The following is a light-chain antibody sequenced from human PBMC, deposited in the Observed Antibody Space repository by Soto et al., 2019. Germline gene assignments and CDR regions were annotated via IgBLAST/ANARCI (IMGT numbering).Light chain of an antibody. CDR1: QSVSSY. Sequence: EIVLTQSPATLSLSPGERATLSCRASQSVSSYLAWYQQKPGQAPRLLIYDASNRATGIPARFSGSGSGTDFTPTISILEPEDFAVYYCQQRSNWPRTFGQGTKVEIK. J-gene: IGKJ1*01. V-gene: IGKV3-11*01. CDR2: DAS. CDR3: QQRSNWPRT.